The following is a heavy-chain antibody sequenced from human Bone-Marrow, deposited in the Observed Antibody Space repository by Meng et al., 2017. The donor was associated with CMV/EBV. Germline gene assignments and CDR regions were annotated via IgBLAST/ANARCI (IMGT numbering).Heavy chain of an antibody. CDR1: GFTFSNYG. V-gene: IGHV3-30*02. Sequence: GGSLRLSCAASGFTFSNYGMYWVRQAPGKGLEWVTFIRYDGSNKYYADSVKGRFTISRDNSKNTLFLQMNSLRAEDTAVYYCAKDRCSGGRCYLWEWFDPWGQGTLVTVSS. CDR3: AKDRCSGGRCYLWEWFDP. CDR2: IRYDGSNK. D-gene: IGHD2-15*01. J-gene: IGHJ5*02.